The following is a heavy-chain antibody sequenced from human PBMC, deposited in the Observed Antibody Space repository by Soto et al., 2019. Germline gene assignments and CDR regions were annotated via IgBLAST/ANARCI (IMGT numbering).Heavy chain of an antibody. CDR1: GGTFSSYA. D-gene: IGHD3-10*01. V-gene: IGHV1-69*06. CDR3: VRSGFPVSYGMDV. Sequence: SVKVSCKASGGTFSSYAIRWVRQAPGQGLEWMGGIIPIFGTANYAQKFQGRVTITADKSTSTAYMELSSLRSEDTAVYYCVRSGFPVSYGMDVSGQGTKVSV. CDR2: IIPIFGTA. J-gene: IGHJ6*02.